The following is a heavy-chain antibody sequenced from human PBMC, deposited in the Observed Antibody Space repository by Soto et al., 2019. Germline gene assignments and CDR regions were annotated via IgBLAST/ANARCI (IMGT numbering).Heavy chain of an antibody. CDR2: IYYSGST. J-gene: IGHJ6*03. V-gene: IGHV4-39*01. D-gene: IGHD3-10*01. Sequence: SETLSLTCTVSGGSISSSSYYWGWIRQPPGKGLEWIGSIYYSGSTYYNPSLKSRVTISVDTSKNQFSLKLSSVTAADTAVYYCARQGYYGSGSYYNPLPFYYYYYMDVWGKGTTVTV. CDR1: GGSISSSSYY. CDR3: ARQGYYGSGSYYNPLPFYYYYYMDV.